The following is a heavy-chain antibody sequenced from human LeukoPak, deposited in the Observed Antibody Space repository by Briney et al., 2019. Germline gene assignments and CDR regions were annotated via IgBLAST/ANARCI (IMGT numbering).Heavy chain of an antibody. D-gene: IGHD3-9*01. J-gene: IGHJ4*02. CDR1: GYTFSTYP. V-gene: IGHV1-18*01. Sequence: ASVKVSCKASGYTFSTYPINWVRQAPGQGLEWMGWISAYNGNTNYAQKLQGRVTMTTDTSTSTAYMELRSLRSDDTAVYYCARDFNPYYDILTGYYNFDYWGQGTLVTVSS. CDR2: ISAYNGNT. CDR3: ARDFNPYYDILTGYYNFDY.